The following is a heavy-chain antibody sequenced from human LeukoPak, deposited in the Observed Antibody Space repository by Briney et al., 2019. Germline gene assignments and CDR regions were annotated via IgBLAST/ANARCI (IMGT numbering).Heavy chain of an antibody. V-gene: IGHV4-39*01. CDR1: GGSISSYY. D-gene: IGHD1-26*01. J-gene: IGHJ1*01. CDR2: IYYSGGT. CDR3: ARRPRRGATTRRDFQH. Sequence: SETLSLTCTVSGGSISSYYWGWIRQPPGKGLEWIGSIYYSGGTYYNPSLKSRVTISVDTSKNQFSLKLSSVTAADAAVYYCARRPRRGATTRRDFQHWGQGTLVTVSS.